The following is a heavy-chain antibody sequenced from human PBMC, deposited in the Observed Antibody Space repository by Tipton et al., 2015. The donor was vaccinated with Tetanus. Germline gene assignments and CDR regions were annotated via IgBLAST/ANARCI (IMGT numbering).Heavy chain of an antibody. Sequence: TLSLTCTVSGGPISSSSSYWGWIRQPPGKGLQWIGSIYETGRTYYNPSLKSRVTISADTSKNYFSLKVSSVTAADTAMYYCARASRYSYGYSSYFDYWGQGILVTVSS. D-gene: IGHD5-18*01. CDR3: ARASRYSYGYSSYFDY. CDR1: GGPISSSSSY. J-gene: IGHJ4*02. CDR2: IYETGRT. V-gene: IGHV4-39*02.